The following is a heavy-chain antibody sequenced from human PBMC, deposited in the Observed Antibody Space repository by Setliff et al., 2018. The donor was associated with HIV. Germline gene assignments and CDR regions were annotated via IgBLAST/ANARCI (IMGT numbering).Heavy chain of an antibody. V-gene: IGHV1-69*08. Sequence: ASVKVSCKTSGGTFSTYTIAWVRQAPGQGLEWMGRIIPIFGTPNYAQKFQGRVTITADKSTSTVYLDLRSLTSEDTAMYYCARSVWAVVVPTDPAVDAFAIWGQGTMVTVS. J-gene: IGHJ3*02. CDR1: GGTFSTYT. CDR2: IIPIFGTP. D-gene: IGHD2-2*01. CDR3: ARSVWAVVVPTDPAVDAFAI.